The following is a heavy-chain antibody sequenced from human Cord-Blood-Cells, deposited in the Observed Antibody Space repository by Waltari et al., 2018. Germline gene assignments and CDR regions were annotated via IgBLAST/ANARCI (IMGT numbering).Heavy chain of an antibody. J-gene: IGHJ3*02. CDR1: GGTFSRYA. CDR3: ATGLGSRGIAAAGDAFDI. CDR2: IIPIFGTA. Sequence: QVQLVQSGAEVKKPGSSVKVSCKASGGTFSRYAISWVRQAPGPGLEWMGGIIPIFGTANYAQKFQGRVTITADESTSTAYMELSSLRSEDTAVYYCATGLGSRGIAAAGDAFDIWGQGTMVTVSS. D-gene: IGHD6-13*01. V-gene: IGHV1-69*01.